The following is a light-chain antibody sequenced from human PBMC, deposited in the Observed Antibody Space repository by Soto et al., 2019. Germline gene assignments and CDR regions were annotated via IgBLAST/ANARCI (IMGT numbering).Light chain of an antibody. CDR2: AAS. J-gene: IGKJ1*01. V-gene: IGKV1-39*01. CDR1: QTVNTN. CDR3: QQGYSNPWT. Sequence: DIQMTQSPSSLSASIGARVTITCRASQTVNTNLHWYQQKPGKAPKLLIYAASNFEVGVPSRVSGSGSGTNFTLSLNSLQPEDFATYYCQQGYSNPWTFGQGTKVEIK.